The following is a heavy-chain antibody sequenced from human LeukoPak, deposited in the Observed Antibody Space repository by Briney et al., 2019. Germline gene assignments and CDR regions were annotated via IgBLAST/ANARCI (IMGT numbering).Heavy chain of an antibody. D-gene: IGHD6-6*01. Sequence: GGSLRLSCIASGFSFSGHWMHWARQLPGKGLVWVSRISPTGSTTSYADSVKGRFTVSRDNAKNTLYLQVNNLRAEDTAVYYCARGPNSNWSGLDLWGQGTLLTVSS. J-gene: IGHJ5*02. CDR2: ISPTGSTT. CDR1: GFSFSGHW. V-gene: IGHV3-74*01. CDR3: ARGPNSNWSGLDL.